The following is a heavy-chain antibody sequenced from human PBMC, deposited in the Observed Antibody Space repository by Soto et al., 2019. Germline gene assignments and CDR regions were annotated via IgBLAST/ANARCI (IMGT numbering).Heavy chain of an antibody. D-gene: IGHD2-2*01. V-gene: IGHV5-51*01. J-gene: IGHJ6*02. Sequence: GESLKISCKGSGYTFSNYWIGWVRQMPGKGLEWMGIMYPGDYDTRYSPSFQGQVTISVDKSISTAYLQWSSLKASDTAMYYCARLSTSEGAVWGQGTTVTVSS. CDR1: GYTFSNYW. CDR3: ARLSTSEGAV. CDR2: MYPGDYDT.